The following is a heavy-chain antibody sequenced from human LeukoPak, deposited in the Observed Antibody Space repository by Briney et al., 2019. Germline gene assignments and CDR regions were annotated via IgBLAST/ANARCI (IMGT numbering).Heavy chain of an antibody. J-gene: IGHJ4*02. V-gene: IGHV3-48*03. CDR2: ISSSGSTI. CDR1: GFTFSSYE. Sequence: GGSLRLSCAASGFTFSSYEMNWVRQAPGKGLEWVSYISSSGSTIYYADSVKGRFTISRDNAKNSLYLQMNSLRAEDTAVYYCARSTDTEYCSGGSCYSGAYFDYWGQGTLVTVSS. CDR3: ARSTDTEYCSGGSCYSGAYFDY. D-gene: IGHD2-15*01.